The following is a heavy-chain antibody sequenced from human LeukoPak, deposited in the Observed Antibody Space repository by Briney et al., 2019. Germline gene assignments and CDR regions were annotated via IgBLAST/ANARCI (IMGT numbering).Heavy chain of an antibody. J-gene: IGHJ4*02. D-gene: IGHD3-16*01. CDR1: GVTNYA. Sequence: TGGSLRLSCAVSGVTNYAISWVRQAPGKGLEWVSVSGSGGSTYYADSVKGRFTISRATSDNTIYLQMNSLRADDTAVYYCATSPRVTLYVMGDFAYWGQGTLVTVSS. CDR3: ATSPRVTLYVMGDFAY. CDR2: SGSGGST. V-gene: IGHV3-23*01.